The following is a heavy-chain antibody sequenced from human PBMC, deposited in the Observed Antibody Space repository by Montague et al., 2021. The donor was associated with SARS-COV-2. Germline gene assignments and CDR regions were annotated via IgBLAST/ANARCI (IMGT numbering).Heavy chain of an antibody. Sequence: SLRLSCAASGFTVSRTYMNLVLQAPGKGLEWVSVIYRGGSTYYADSVKGRFTISRDNSKNTLYLQMNSLRAEDTAVYYCARDAEGIAARRSDAFDIWGQGTMVTVSS. D-gene: IGHD6-6*01. CDR3: ARDAEGIAARRSDAFDI. V-gene: IGHV3-53*01. CDR2: IYRGGST. J-gene: IGHJ3*02. CDR1: GFTVSRTY.